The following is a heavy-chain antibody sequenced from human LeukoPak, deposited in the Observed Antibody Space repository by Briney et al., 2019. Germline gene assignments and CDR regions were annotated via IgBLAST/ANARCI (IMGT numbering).Heavy chain of an antibody. CDR2: INWNGDST. V-gene: IGHV3-20*04. CDR3: ARVGWSTEPYYFDY. J-gene: IGHJ4*02. CDR1: GFTFSSYW. Sequence: PGGSLGLSCAASGFTFSSYWMSWVRQAPGKGLEWVSAINWNGDSTGYADSVKGRFTISRDNARNSLYLQMSSLRAEDTALYYCARVGWSTEPYYFDYWGQGTLVTVSS. D-gene: IGHD2-15*01.